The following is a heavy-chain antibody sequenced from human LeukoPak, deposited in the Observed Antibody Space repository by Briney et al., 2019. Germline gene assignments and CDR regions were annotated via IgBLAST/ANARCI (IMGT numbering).Heavy chain of an antibody. V-gene: IGHV4-34*01. Sequence: SETLSLTCAVYAGSFSDYYWSWIRQPPGKGLEWIGEINHSGITNYNPSLKSRVSISVDTSKNQLSLKLSSVTAADTAVYYCARRLQSVSQYMDVWGKGTTVTVSS. D-gene: IGHD5-24*01. CDR1: AGSFSDYY. CDR2: INHSGIT. J-gene: IGHJ6*03. CDR3: ARRLQSVSQYMDV.